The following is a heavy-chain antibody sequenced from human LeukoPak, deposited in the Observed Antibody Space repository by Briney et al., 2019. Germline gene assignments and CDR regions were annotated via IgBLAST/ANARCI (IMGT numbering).Heavy chain of an antibody. CDR3: ARVQGGDYGMDV. CDR1: GFTFSSYW. J-gene: IGHJ6*02. V-gene: IGHV3-21*01. Sequence: GGSLRLSCAASGFTFSSYWMSWVRQAPGKGLEWLSSISGGSDHIYYADSVKGRFTISRDNAKNSLFLQMNSLRADDTAVYYCARVQGGDYGMDVWGQGTTVTASS. D-gene: IGHD3-16*01. CDR2: ISGGSDHI.